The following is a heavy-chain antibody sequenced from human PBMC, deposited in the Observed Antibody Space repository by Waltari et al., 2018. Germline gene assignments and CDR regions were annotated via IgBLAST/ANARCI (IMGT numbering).Heavy chain of an antibody. CDR3: ARTSLLARDGLNYY. CDR2: ISVYNGNT. V-gene: IGHV1-18*01. CDR1: GYTFISYA. D-gene: IGHD3-3*02. Sequence: QVELVQSGAEVKKPGASVKVSCKASGYTFISYAISWVRQAPGQGLEWMGWISVYNGNTNEDQKFQGRVTMTADTSTKTAYMELRSLRADDTAVYYCARTSLLARDGLNYYWGQGTLVTVSS. J-gene: IGHJ4*02.